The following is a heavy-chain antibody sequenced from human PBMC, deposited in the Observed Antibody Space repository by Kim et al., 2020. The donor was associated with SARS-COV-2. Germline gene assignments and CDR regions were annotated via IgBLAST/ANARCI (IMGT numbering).Heavy chain of an antibody. J-gene: IGHJ4*02. Sequence: GGSLRLSCAASGFTFSTYWMHWVRQAPGKGLVWVSRINSDGSSPIYADSVKGRFTISRDNAKNTLYLQMNSLRAEDTAVYYCARTCSGGNCYDYWGQGTLVTVSS. D-gene: IGHD2-15*01. CDR2: INSDGSSP. CDR3: ARTCSGGNCYDY. CDR1: GFTFSTYW. V-gene: IGHV3-74*01.